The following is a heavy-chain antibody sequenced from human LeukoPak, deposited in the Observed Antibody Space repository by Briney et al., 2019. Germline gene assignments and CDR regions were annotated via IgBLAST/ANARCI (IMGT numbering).Heavy chain of an antibody. CDR2: ICGSGGNT. D-gene: IGHD2-2*01. J-gene: IGHJ6*02. Sequence: GGSLRVSCAASGFTFSTYAMSWARQAPGKGLEWVSAICGSGGNTYYADSVKGRFTISRDNSKNTLYLQMNSLRAEDPAIYYCAKYCISTSCHITYGMDVWGQGTTVTVSS. V-gene: IGHV3-23*01. CDR3: AKYCISTSCHITYGMDV. CDR1: GFTFSTYA.